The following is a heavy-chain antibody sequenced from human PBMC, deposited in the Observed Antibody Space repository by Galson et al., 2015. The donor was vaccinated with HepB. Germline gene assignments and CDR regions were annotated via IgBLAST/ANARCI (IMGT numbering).Heavy chain of an antibody. D-gene: IGHD4-23*01. CDR2: INPNSGGT. CDR1: GYTFTGYY. V-gene: IGHV1-2*02. J-gene: IGHJ2*01. Sequence: SVKVSCKASGYTFTGYYMHWVRQAPGQGLEWMGWINPNSGGTNYAQKFQGRVTMTRDTSISTAYMELSRLRSDDTAVYYCARSGGTRTSRYFDLWGRGTLVTVSS. CDR3: ARSGGTRTSRYFDL.